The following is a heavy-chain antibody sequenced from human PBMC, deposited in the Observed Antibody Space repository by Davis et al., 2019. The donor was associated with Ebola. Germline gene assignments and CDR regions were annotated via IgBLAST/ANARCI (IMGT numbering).Heavy chain of an antibody. CDR3: ARDLNWFDS. J-gene: IGHJ5*01. Sequence: SQTLSLTCAISGDSVSSNSVAWNWIRQSPSRGLEWLGKTYYRSKWYTDYALSVRSRIVINPDTSKNQFSLQLNSVTPDDTAVYYCARDLNWFDSWGQGTQVTVSS. CDR1: GDSVSSNSVA. CDR2: TYYRSKWYT. V-gene: IGHV6-1*01.